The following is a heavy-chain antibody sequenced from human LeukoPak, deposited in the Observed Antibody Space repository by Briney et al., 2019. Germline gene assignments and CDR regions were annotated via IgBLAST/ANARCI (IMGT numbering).Heavy chain of an antibody. CDR3: ARHLLGYCSGGNCYYFDF. J-gene: IGHJ4*02. CDR1: GGSISSTTYY. V-gene: IGHV4-39*01. CDR2: SYYSGST. Sequence: KPSETLSLTCTVSGGSISSTTYYWGWIRQPPGKGRDWIGSSYYSGSTYYNPSLKSRVTISVDTSKNQFSLKLSSVTAADTAVYYCARHLLGYCSGGNCYYFDFWGQGTLVTVSS. D-gene: IGHD2-15*01.